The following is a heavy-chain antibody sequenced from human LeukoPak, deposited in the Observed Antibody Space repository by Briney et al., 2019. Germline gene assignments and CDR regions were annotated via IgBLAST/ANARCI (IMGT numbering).Heavy chain of an antibody. CDR2: INSGGRSI. D-gene: IGHD1-26*01. J-gene: IGHJ3*02. CDR1: GFTFSSYS. CDR3: PRGGSPPEALGDALDI. Sequence: PGGSLRLSCAASGFTFSSYSMNWVRHPPGKGLVRVSRINSGGRSIIYADSVKGRFTISRDNAKNTLYLQMNSLRVEDTAVYYCPRGGSPPEALGDALDIWGQGTMVTVSS. V-gene: IGHV3-74*01.